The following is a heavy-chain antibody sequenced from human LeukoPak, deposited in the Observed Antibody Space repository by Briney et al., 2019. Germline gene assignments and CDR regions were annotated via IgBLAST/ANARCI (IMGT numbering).Heavy chain of an antibody. J-gene: IGHJ6*03. CDR1: GYTFTGYY. CDR2: INPNSGGT. V-gene: IGHV1-2*02. CDR3: ARDEAAAGTTTDYYYYYMDV. D-gene: IGHD6-13*01. Sequence: ASVKVSCKASGYTFTGYYMHWVRQAPGQGLEWMGWINPNSGGTNYAQKFQGRVTMTRDTSISTAYMGLSRLRSDDTAVYYCARDEAAAGTTTDYYYYYMDVWGKGTTVTVSS.